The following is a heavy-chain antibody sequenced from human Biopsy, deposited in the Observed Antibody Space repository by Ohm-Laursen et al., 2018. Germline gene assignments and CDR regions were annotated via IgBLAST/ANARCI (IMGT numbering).Heavy chain of an antibody. J-gene: IGHJ4*02. CDR3: ARHSFGSGRDF. CDR1: DGSISNTINY. D-gene: IGHD3-10*01. CDR2: IYHTGIT. Sequence: GTLSLTCTVTDGSISNTINYWGWIRQPLGKGLEWLGSIYHTGITHYNPSLKSPVTISVDTSNNQFSLKLSSLTAADTAVYYCARHSFGSGRDFWGQGTLVTVSS. V-gene: IGHV4-39*01.